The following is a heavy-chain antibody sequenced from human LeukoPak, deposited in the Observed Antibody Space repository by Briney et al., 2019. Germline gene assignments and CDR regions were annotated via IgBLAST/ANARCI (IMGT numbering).Heavy chain of an antibody. CDR3: AKGSLTIWYAFDI. V-gene: IGHV3-23*01. J-gene: IGHJ3*02. D-gene: IGHD2-8*02. CDR2: ITSRGGST. Sequence: GGSLRLSCAASGFTFSSYAMSWVRQAPGKGLEWVSTITSRGGSTYYADSVKGRFTVSRDNSKNTLFLQTNSLRAEDTAVYYCAKGSLTIWYAFDIWGQGTMVTVSS. CDR1: GFTFSSYA.